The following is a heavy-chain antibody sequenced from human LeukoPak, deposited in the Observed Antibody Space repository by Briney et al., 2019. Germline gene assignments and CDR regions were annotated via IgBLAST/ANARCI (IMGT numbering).Heavy chain of an antibody. CDR3: ARHGGQWPNYFDY. V-gene: IGHV4-59*08. J-gene: IGHJ4*02. Sequence: PSETLSLTCTVSGGSINSYYWSWIRQPPGKGLEWIGYIYYRGSTNYNPSLKSRVTISVDTSKNQFSLELSSVTAADTAVYYCARHGGQWPNYFDYWGQGTLVTVSS. CDR1: GGSINSYY. D-gene: IGHD6-19*01. CDR2: IYYRGST.